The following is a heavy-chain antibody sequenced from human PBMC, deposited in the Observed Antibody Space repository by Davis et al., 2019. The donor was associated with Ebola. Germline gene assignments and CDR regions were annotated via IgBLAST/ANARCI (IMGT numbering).Heavy chain of an antibody. J-gene: IGHJ6*02. V-gene: IGHV3-66*01. CDR2: IHSGGST. Sequence: GESLKISCAASGFTVSANYMNWVRQAPGKGLEWVSVIHSGGSTYYADSVKGRFTISRDNSKNTLYLQMNSLRAEDTAVYYCARGVSGWYYYYYGMDVWGQGTTVTGSS. CDR1: GFTVSANY. CDR3: ARGVSGWYYYYYGMDV. D-gene: IGHD6-19*01.